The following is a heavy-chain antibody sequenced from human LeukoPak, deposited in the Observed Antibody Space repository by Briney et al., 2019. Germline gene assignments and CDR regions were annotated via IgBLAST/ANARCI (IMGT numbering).Heavy chain of an antibody. CDR1: GFPFSSHG. D-gene: IGHD5-24*01. Sequence: PGGSLRLSCAASGFPFSSHGMSWVRQAPGKGLEWVSGIIGGGGSTYYADSVKGRFTISRDNAKNSLYLQMNSLRAEDTAVYYCARGDSVEMATTGFQSGGAFDIWGQGTMVTVSS. V-gene: IGHV3-23*01. CDR3: ARGDSVEMATTGFQSGGAFDI. J-gene: IGHJ3*02. CDR2: IIGGGGST.